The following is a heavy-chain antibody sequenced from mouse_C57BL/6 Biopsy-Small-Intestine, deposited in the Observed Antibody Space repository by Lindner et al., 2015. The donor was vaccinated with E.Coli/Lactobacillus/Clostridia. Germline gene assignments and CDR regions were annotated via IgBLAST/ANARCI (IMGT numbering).Heavy chain of an antibody. D-gene: IGHD1-1*01. CDR1: GYTFINYG. CDR2: ISAYSGNT. Sequence: SVKVSCKASGYTFINYGINWVRQAPGQGLERMGWISAYSGNTRYARKFQGRVTMTTHTSTSTAYMELRSLRSDDTAVYYCARGKRSLQFLDQDSDYWGQGTLVPVSS. J-gene: IGHJ4*01. V-gene: IGHV1-84*02. CDR3: ARGKRSLQFLDQDSDY.